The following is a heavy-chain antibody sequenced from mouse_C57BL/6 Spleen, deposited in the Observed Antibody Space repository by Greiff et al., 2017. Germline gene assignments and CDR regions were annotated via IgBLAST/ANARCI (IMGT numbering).Heavy chain of an antibody. CDR3: ARHPAYAMDY. CDR1: GFTFSDYG. J-gene: IGHJ4*01. Sequence: EVQLVESGGGLVQPGGSLKLSCAASGFTFSDYGMAWVRQAPRKGPEWVAFISNLAYSIYYADTVTGRFTISRENAKNTLYLEMSSLRSEYTAMYYCARHPAYAMDYWGQGTSVTVSS. CDR2: ISNLAYSI. V-gene: IGHV5-15*01.